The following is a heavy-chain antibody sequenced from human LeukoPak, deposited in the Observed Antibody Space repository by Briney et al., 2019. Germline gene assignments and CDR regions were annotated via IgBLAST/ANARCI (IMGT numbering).Heavy chain of an antibody. V-gene: IGHV4-34*01. CDR1: GGSFSGYY. D-gene: IGHD3-22*01. Sequence: PSETLSLTCAVYGGSFSGYYWSWIRQPPGKGLEWIGEINHSGSTNYNPSLKSRVTISVDTSKNQFSLKLSSVTAADTAVCYCARRNYYYDSSGYYDDAFDIWGQGTMVTVSS. CDR2: INHSGST. J-gene: IGHJ3*02. CDR3: ARRNYYYDSSGYYDDAFDI.